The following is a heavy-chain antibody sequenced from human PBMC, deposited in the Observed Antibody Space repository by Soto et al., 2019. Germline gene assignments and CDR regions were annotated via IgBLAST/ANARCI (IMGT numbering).Heavy chain of an antibody. CDR1: GDSIGSNVW. V-gene: IGHV4-4*02. Sequence: SETLSLTCDVSGDSIGSNVWWSWVRQPPGKGLEWIGEVYHNGLTDYNPSLRGRATMSADMSKNQLSLRVTSVTDADTAIYYCARDAALPGEADRFDYWGQGARVTVSS. J-gene: IGHJ4*02. D-gene: IGHD2-15*01. CDR2: VYHNGLT. CDR3: ARDAALPGEADRFDY.